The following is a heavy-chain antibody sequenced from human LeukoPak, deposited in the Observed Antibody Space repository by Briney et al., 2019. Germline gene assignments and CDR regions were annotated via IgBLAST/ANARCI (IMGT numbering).Heavy chain of an antibody. CDR1: GGSVSSGSYY. CDR3: AREAKVVVVAAKEAYYFDY. V-gene: IGHV4-61*01. J-gene: IGHJ4*02. Sequence: PSETLSLTCTVSGGSVSSGSYYWSWIRQPPGKGLEWIGYIYYSGSTNYNPSLKSRVTISVDTSKNQFSLKLSSVTAADTAVYYCAREAKVVVVAAKEAYYFDYWGQGTLVTVSS. D-gene: IGHD2-15*01. CDR2: IYYSGST.